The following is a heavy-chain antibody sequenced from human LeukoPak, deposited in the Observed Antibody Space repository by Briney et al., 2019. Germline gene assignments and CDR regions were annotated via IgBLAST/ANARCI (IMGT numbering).Heavy chain of an antibody. CDR1: GFTFSSYW. D-gene: IGHD1-14*01. V-gene: IGHV3-74*01. Sequence: GGSLRLSCAASGFTFSSYWMHWVRQAPGKGLVWVSRINSDGSSTSYADSVKGRFTISRDNAKNTLYLQVNSLRAEDTAVYYCARGEINIPDGYWGQGTLVTVSS. CDR2: INSDGSST. J-gene: IGHJ4*02. CDR3: ARGEINIPDGY.